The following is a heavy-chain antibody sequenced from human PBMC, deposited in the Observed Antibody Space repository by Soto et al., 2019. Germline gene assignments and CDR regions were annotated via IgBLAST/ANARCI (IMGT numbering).Heavy chain of an antibody. D-gene: IGHD3-16*01. V-gene: IGHV1-2*04. J-gene: IGHJ4*02. CDR3: ARGGRGIRLHDYFDY. CDR1: GYTFTGYY. Sequence: ASVKVSCKASGYTFTGYYMHWVRQAPGQGLEWMGWINPNSGGTNYAQKFQGWVTMTRDTSISTAYMELSRLRSDDTAVYYCARGGRGIRLHDYFDYWGQGTLVTVSS. CDR2: INPNSGGT.